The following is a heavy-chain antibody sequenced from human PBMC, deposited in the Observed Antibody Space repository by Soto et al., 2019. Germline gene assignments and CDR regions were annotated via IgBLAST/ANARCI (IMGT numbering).Heavy chain of an antibody. Sequence: SETLSLTCTVSGGSISSYYWSWIRQPPGKGLEWIGYIYYSGSTNYNPSLKSRVTISVDTSKNQFSLKLSSVTAADTAVYYCARESWNYNYYYGMDVWGQGTTVTSP. J-gene: IGHJ6*02. D-gene: IGHD1-1*01. V-gene: IGHV4-59*01. CDR2: IYYSGST. CDR1: GGSISSYY. CDR3: ARESWNYNYYYGMDV.